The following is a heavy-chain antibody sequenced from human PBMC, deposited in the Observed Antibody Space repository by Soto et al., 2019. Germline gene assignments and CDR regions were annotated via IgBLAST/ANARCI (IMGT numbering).Heavy chain of an antibody. CDR1: GFTFSSYA. J-gene: IGHJ6*02. V-gene: IGHV3-23*01. D-gene: IGHD3-3*01. CDR2: ISGSGGST. CDR3: AKAHSYYDFWSGYYIPPTFYYYYGMDV. Sequence: PGGSLRLSCAASGFTFSSYAMSWVRQAPGKGLEWVSAISGSGGSTYYADSVKGRFTISRDNSKNTLYLQMNSLRAEDTAVYYCAKAHSYYDFWSGYYIPPTFYYYYGMDVWGQGTTVTVSS.